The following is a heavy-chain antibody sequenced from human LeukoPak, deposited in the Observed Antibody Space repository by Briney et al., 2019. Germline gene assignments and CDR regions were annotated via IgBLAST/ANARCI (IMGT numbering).Heavy chain of an antibody. CDR3: ARHPTSGIAAAGRALDYYYMDV. J-gene: IGHJ6*03. V-gene: IGHV4-39*01. D-gene: IGHD6-13*01. Sequence: SETLSLTCTVSGGSISSSSYYWGWIRQPPGKGLEWIGRIYYSGSTYYNPSLKSRVTISVDTSKNQFSLKLSSVTAADTAVYYCARHPTSGIAAAGRALDYYYMDVWGKGTTVTVSS. CDR2: IYYSGST. CDR1: GGSISSSSYY.